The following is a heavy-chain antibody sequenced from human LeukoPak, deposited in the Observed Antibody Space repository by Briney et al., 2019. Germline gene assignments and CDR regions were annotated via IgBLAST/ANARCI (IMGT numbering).Heavy chain of an antibody. J-gene: IGHJ3*02. CDR1: GFTFTRYW. D-gene: IGHD3/OR15-3a*01. Sequence: PGGPLRLSSSASGFTFTRYWMHWVRQAPGKGLVWVSRVNSDGTGRIYADAVKGRITISRDNAKSSVFLELNSLRAEDTATYYCARGGLDHAFDIWGQGTMVTVSS. CDR3: ARGGLDHAFDI. V-gene: IGHV3-74*01. CDR2: VNSDGTGR.